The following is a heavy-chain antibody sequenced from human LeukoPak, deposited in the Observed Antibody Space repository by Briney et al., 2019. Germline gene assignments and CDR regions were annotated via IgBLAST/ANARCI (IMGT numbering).Heavy chain of an antibody. CDR1: EFTFSSSS. CDR2: ISSSRGYI. Sequence: GGSLRLSCAASEFTFSSSSMNWVRQAPGKGLEWVSSISSSRGYIYYAASVKGRFTISRDNAKNSLYLQMDTLRSEDTAIYYCARDSFVDNYDSSGTPVWIWGQGTMVTVSS. J-gene: IGHJ3*02. CDR3: ARDSFVDNYDSSGTPVWI. V-gene: IGHV3-21*04. D-gene: IGHD3-22*01.